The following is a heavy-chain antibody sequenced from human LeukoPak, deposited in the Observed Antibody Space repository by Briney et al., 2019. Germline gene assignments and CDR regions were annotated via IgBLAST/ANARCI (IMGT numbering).Heavy chain of an antibody. V-gene: IGHV4-39*01. D-gene: IGHD5-18*01. CDR1: GGSISSSSYF. J-gene: IGHJ3*02. CDR2: IFYSGST. Sequence: PSGTLSLTCTVSGGSISSSSYFWGWIRQPPGKGLEWIGSIFYSGSTYYNPSLNSRVTISIDTSKNQFSLKLSSVTAADTAVYYCARTRGYTYALSAFDIWGQGTMVTVSS. CDR3: ARTRGYTYALSAFDI.